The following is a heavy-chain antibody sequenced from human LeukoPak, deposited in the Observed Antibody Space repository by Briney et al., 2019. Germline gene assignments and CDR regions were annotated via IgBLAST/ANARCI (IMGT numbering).Heavy chain of an antibody. Sequence: SETLSLTCTVSGGSISSGGYYWSWIRQHPGKGLEWSGYIYYSGSTYYNPSLKSRVTISVDTSKNQFSLKLSSVTAADTAVYYCARAGYSSSSEIDYWGQGTLVTVSS. J-gene: IGHJ4*02. CDR1: GGSISSGGYY. CDR2: IYYSGST. D-gene: IGHD6-6*01. V-gene: IGHV4-31*03. CDR3: ARAGYSSSSEIDY.